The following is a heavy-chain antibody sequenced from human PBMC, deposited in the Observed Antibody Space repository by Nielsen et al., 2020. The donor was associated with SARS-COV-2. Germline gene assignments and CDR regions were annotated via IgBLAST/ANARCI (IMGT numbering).Heavy chain of an antibody. CDR1: GFAFSSYA. D-gene: IGHD6-19*01. CDR3: AKDSSGWYLSS. J-gene: IGHJ4*02. V-gene: IGHV3-23*03. Sequence: GESLKISCAASGFAFSSYAMTWVRQAPGKGLEWVSIIYSGANSTYYADSVKGRFTLSRDNSKNSLYLQMNSLRAEDTALYYCAKDSSGWYLSSWGQGTLVTVSS. CDR2: IYSGANST.